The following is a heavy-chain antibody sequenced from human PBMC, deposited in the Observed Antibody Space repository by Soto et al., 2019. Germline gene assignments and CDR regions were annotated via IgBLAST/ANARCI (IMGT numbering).Heavy chain of an antibody. CDR3: ASLYCSSTSCTSDC. J-gene: IGHJ4*02. Sequence: SETLSLTCAVSGGSISSGGYSWSWIRQPPGKGLEWIGYIYHSGSTYYNPSLKSRVTISVDRSKNQFSLKLSSVTAADTAVYYCASLYCSSTSCTSDCWGQGTLVTVSS. CDR1: GGSISSGGYS. V-gene: IGHV4-30-2*01. D-gene: IGHD2-2*01. CDR2: IYHSGST.